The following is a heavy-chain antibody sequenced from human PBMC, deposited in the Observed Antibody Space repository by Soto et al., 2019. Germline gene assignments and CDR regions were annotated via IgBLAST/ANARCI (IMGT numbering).Heavy chain of an antibody. J-gene: IGHJ4*02. V-gene: IGHV4-39*07. CDR2: IKYSGNT. CDR3: ARVPLY. Sequence: SETLSLTCTVSGGSISNSSHYWGWVRQPPGKGLEWIASIKYSGNTYYNPSLKSRVTISVDRSKNQFSLKLSSVTAADTAVYYCARVPLYWGQGTLVTVSS. CDR1: GGSISNSSHY.